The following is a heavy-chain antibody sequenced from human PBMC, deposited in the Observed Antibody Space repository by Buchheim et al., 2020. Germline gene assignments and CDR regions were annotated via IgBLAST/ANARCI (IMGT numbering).Heavy chain of an antibody. J-gene: IGHJ2*01. CDR1: GFTFSSYW. CDR3: ARDYDFWSGYHYWYFDL. V-gene: IGHV3-7*01. D-gene: IGHD3-3*01. CDR2: IKQDGSEK. Sequence: EVQLVESGGGLVQPGGSLRLSCAASGFTFSSYWMSWVRQAPGKGLEWVANIKQDGSEKSYVDSVKGRFTISRDNAKNSLYLQMNSLRAEDTAVYYCARDYDFWSGYHYWYFDLWGRGTL.